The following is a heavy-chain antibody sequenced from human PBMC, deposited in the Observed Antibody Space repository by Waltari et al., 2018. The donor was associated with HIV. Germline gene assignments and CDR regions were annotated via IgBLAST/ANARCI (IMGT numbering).Heavy chain of an antibody. J-gene: IGHJ4*03. Sequence: QVQLAESGGGVVHRGRSLRLSCVASGFIFNKFGMHWVRQKPGKGLEWVAAIWYDGGNEYYADSVKGRFTISRDNSKNTLYLQMNSLRAEDTAVYYCARDWTITATTRVDFWGPGTLVTVSS. CDR1: GFIFNKFG. CDR3: ARDWTITATTRVDF. D-gene: IGHD1-20*01. V-gene: IGHV3-33*01. CDR2: IWYDGGNE.